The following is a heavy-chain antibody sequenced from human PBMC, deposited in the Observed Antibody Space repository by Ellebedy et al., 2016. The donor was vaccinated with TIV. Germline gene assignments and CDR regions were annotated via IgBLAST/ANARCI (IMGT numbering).Heavy chain of an antibody. CDR2: ISSDGSNK. D-gene: IGHD3-10*01. CDR1: GFTFRSHG. CDR3: ARGGSSGSSDY. J-gene: IGHJ4*02. V-gene: IGHV3-30*03. Sequence: PGESLRLSCVASGFTFRSHGIYWVRQAPGKGLEWVAVISSDGSNKYYADSVKGRFTISRDNSKNTLYLQMNSLRTDDMAVYYCARGGSSGSSDYWGQGTLVTVSS.